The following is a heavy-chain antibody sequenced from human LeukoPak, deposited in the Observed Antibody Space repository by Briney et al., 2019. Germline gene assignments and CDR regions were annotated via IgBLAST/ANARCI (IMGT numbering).Heavy chain of an antibody. V-gene: IGHV3-23*01. CDR1: GFTFSSYA. CDR3: AAKGGQWLVHNWFDP. D-gene: IGHD6-19*01. Sequence: GGSLRLSCAASGFTFSSYAMSWVRQAPGKGLEWVSAISGSGGSTYYADSVKGRFTISRDNSKNTLYLQMNSLRAEDTAVYYCAAKGGQWLVHNWFDPWGQGTLVTVSS. CDR2: ISGSGGST. J-gene: IGHJ5*02.